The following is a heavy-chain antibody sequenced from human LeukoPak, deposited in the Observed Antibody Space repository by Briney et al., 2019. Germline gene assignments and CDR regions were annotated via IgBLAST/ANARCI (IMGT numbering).Heavy chain of an antibody. D-gene: IGHD5-18*01. J-gene: IGHJ6*03. V-gene: IGHV4-34*01. CDR3: ARVTSMVTYYYYYYYMDV. CDR1: GGSFSGYY. Sequence: SETLSLTCAVYGGSFSGYYWSWILQPPGKGLEWIGEINHSGSTNYNPSLKSRVTISVDTSKNQFSLKLSSVTAADTAVYYCARVTSMVTYYYYYYYMDVWGKGTTVTISS. CDR2: INHSGST.